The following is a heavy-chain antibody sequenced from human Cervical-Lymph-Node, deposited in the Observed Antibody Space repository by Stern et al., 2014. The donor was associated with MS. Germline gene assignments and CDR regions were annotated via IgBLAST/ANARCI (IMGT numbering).Heavy chain of an antibody. J-gene: IGHJ4*02. D-gene: IGHD4-17*01. CDR1: GYTFTTYG. Sequence: VQLVQSGSELKKPGASVKVSCKASGYTFTTYGMNWVRQAPGQGLEWMGWINTNTGHPTYAQDFTGRFVVSLDTSVTAAYLQIRSLKAEDTAVYYCARYAPMVTTDFDYWGQGNLVSVST. CDR3: ARYAPMVTTDFDY. V-gene: IGHV7-4-1*02. CDR2: INTNTGHP.